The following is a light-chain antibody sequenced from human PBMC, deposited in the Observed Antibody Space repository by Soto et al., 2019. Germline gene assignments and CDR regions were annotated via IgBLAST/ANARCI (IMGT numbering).Light chain of an antibody. Sequence: MKLSPATLSVKQGGRATLSCRASQTISGTLAWYQQKPGQAPRLRIHGASTRAPGFPARFSGSGSGTDFTLTISSLQSEDFAVYYCQQYDNWPWTFGQGTNVDI. V-gene: IGKV3-15*01. J-gene: IGKJ1*01. CDR1: QTISGT. CDR3: QQYDNWPWT. CDR2: GAS.